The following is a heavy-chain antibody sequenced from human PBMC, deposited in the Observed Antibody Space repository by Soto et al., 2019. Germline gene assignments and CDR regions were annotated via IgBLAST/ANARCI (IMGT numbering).Heavy chain of an antibody. J-gene: IGHJ4*02. D-gene: IGHD3-10*01. CDR3: ARGFGEGQD. Sequence: EVQLVESGGSLVKPGGSPSLSCAGSGFTFSSYTMNWVRQAPGKGLEWVSSLSDSSKFIYYADSMKGRFTISRDNAKNSLDLQMNSRRAEDTAVYDGARGFGEGQDWGQGTLVTVSS. CDR2: LSDSSKFI. CDR1: GFTFSSYT. V-gene: IGHV3-21*01.